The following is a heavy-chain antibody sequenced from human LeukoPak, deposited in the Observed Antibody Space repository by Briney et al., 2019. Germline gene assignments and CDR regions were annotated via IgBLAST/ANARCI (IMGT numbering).Heavy chain of an antibody. CDR2: ISSSSSYI. V-gene: IGHV3-21*01. CDR3: ARGDPYYDFWSGYRNNWFDP. D-gene: IGHD3-3*01. J-gene: IGHJ5*02. CDR1: GFTFSSYS. Sequence: GGSLRLSCAASGFTFSSYSTNWVRQAPGKGLEWVSSISSSSSYIYYADSVKGRFTISRDNAKNSLYLQMNSLRAEDTAVYYCARGDPYYDFWSGYRNNWFDPWGQGTLVTVSS.